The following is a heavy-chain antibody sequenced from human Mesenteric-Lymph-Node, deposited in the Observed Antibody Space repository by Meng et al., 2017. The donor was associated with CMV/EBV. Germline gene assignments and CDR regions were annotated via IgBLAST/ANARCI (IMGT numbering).Heavy chain of an antibody. Sequence: GESLKTSCAASGFTFSSYAMHWVRPAPGKGLEWVAVISYDGSNKYYADSVKGRFTISRDNSKNTLYLQMNSLRAEDTAVYYCAKDHSWDSLYYFHYWGQGTLVTVSS. CDR1: GFTFSSYA. D-gene: IGHD1-26*01. CDR3: AKDHSWDSLYYFHY. CDR2: ISYDGSNK. J-gene: IGHJ4*02. V-gene: IGHV3-30*04.